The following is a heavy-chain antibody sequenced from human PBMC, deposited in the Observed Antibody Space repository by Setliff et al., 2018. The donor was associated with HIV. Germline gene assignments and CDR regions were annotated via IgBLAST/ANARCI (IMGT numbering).Heavy chain of an antibody. V-gene: IGHV3-74*01. Sequence: PGGSLRLSCAASGLTFSTSWMQWVRQSPGEGLLWVARLNPEANYIHYADSVKGRFTISRDNAKNTLYLYMYSLRAEDTAVYYCARGYRYSSGWGQGTLVTVSS. D-gene: IGHD6-19*01. CDR3: ARGYRYSSG. CDR1: GLTFSTSW. CDR2: LNPEANYI. J-gene: IGHJ4*02.